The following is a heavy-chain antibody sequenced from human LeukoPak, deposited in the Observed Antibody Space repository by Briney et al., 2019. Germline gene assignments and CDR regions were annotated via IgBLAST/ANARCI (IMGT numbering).Heavy chain of an antibody. CDR1: GGSISTYF. CDR2: IYFSGST. V-gene: IGHV4-59*08. D-gene: IGHD3-22*01. CDR3: ARHKSSGSYPLDY. Sequence: PAETLSLTCTVSGGSISTYFWSWIRQPPGKGLEWIGHIYFSGSTNYNPSLKSRVTISVDTSKNQFSLQLSSVTAADTAVYYCARHKSSGSYPLDYWGQGILVTVSS. J-gene: IGHJ4*02.